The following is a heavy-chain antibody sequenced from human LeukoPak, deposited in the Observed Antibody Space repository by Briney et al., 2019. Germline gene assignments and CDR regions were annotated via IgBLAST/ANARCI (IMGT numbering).Heavy chain of an antibody. CDR3: ARALIAARPYKYYYYYMDV. D-gene: IGHD6-6*01. J-gene: IGHJ6*03. CDR2: IIPIFGTA. V-gene: IGHV1-69*05. CDR1: GGTFSSYA. Sequence: SVKVSCKASGGTFSSYAISWVRQAPGQGLEWMGGIIPIFGTANYAQKFQGRVTITTDESTSTAYMELSSLRSEDTAVYYCARALIAARPYKYYYYYMDVWGKGTTVTVSS.